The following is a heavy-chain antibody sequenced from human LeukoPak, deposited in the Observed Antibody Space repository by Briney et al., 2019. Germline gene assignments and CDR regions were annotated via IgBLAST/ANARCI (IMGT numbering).Heavy chain of an antibody. J-gene: IGHJ4*02. CDR3: ARDDILTGYYY. D-gene: IGHD3-9*01. Sequence: SETLSLTCTVSGGSISSSSYYWGWIRQPPGKGLEWIGSIYYSGSTYYNPSLKSRVTISVDTSKNQFSLKLSSVTAADTAVYYYARDDILTGYYYWGQGTLVTVSS. CDR2: IYYSGST. V-gene: IGHV4-39*07. CDR1: GGSISSSSYY.